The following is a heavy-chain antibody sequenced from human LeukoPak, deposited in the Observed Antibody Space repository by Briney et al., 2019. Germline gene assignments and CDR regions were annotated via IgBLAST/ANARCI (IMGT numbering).Heavy chain of an antibody. CDR2: IGNTET. D-gene: IGHD5-18*01. Sequence: PGGSLRLSCATSGFPFETNAMSWVRQAPGKGLEWVATIGNTETFYADSVTGRLTISRDNSKNTVNLQMNRLGVEDTAIYYCAKDWIQFNRVFDCFDSWGQGTLVTVSS. CDR3: AKDWIQFNRVFDCFDS. V-gene: IGHV3-23*01. J-gene: IGHJ4*02. CDR1: GFPFETNA.